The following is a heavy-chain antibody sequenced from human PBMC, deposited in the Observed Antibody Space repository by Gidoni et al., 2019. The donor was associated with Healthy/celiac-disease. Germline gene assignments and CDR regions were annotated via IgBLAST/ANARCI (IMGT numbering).Heavy chain of an antibody. Sequence: QVQLQESGPGLVKPSQTLSLTCTVSGGSISSGGYYWSWILQHPGKGLEWIGYIYYSGSTYYNPSLKSRVTISVDTSKNQFSLKLSSVTAADTAVYYCARFNEGLEPRFDYWGQGTLVTVSS. V-gene: IGHV4-31*03. D-gene: IGHD1-1*01. CDR3: ARFNEGLEPRFDY. CDR2: IYYSGST. J-gene: IGHJ4*02. CDR1: GGSISSGGYY.